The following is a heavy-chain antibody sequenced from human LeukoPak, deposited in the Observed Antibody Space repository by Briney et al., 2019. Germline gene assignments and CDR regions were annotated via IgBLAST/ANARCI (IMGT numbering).Heavy chain of an antibody. J-gene: IGHJ4*02. Sequence: GGSLRLSCAASGFTFSSYSMNWVRQAPGEGLEWISYISTTSVMYYADSVKGRFTISRDNAKNSLYLQTNSLRDEDTAVYYCARYRDYAFDYWGQGTLVTVSS. CDR2: ISTTSVM. V-gene: IGHV3-48*02. CDR1: GFTFSSYS. CDR3: ARYRDYAFDY. D-gene: IGHD4-17*01.